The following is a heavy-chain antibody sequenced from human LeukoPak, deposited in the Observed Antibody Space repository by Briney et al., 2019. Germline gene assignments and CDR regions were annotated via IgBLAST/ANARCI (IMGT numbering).Heavy chain of an antibody. CDR1: GGSFSGYY. D-gene: IGHD3-16*01. Sequence: PSETLSLTCAVYGGSFSGYYWSWVRQAPGKGLEWVSAISGSGGSTYYADSVKGRFTISRDNSKNTLYLQMNSLRAEDTAVYYCAKGPLGYFDYWGQGTLVTVSS. CDR2: ISGSGGST. CDR3: AKGPLGYFDY. J-gene: IGHJ4*02. V-gene: IGHV3-23*01.